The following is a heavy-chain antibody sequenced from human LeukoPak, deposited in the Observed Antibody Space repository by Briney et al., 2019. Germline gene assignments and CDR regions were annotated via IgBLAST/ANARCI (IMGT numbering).Heavy chain of an antibody. J-gene: IGHJ2*01. V-gene: IGHV4-59*11. CDR3: ARDPIVSVGDWYFDL. CDR1: GGSISSHY. Sequence: ASETLSLTCTVSGGSISSHYRSWIRQPPGKGLEWIGYIYYSGSTNYTNYNPSLKSRVTISVDTSKTQFSLKLRSVTAAATAVYFCARDPIVSVGDWYFDLWGRGTLVTVSS. D-gene: IGHD3-16*02. CDR2: IYYSGSTNYT.